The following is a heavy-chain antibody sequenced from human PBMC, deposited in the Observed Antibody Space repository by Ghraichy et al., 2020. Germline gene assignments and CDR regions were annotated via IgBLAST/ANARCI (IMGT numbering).Heavy chain of an antibody. Sequence: GGSLRLSCAASGFTFNSYYMNWVRQVPGKGLEWVANVRQDGGEIYYVGSVKGRFTISRDNTRNSVFLQMNSLRVEDRAVYYCVRADHYGPKFDCWGQGTQVTVSS. D-gene: IGHD3-10*01. CDR2: VRQDGGEI. CDR1: GFTFNSYY. CDR3: VRADHYGPKFDC. V-gene: IGHV3-7*04. J-gene: IGHJ4*02.